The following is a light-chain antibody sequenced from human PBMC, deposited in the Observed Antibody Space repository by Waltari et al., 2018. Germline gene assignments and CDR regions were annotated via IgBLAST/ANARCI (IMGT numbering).Light chain of an antibody. CDR3: QQYNSYSG. CDR1: QSISSW. V-gene: IGKV1-5*03. J-gene: IGKJ3*01. Sequence: DIQMTQSPSTLSASVGDRVTITCRASQSISSWLAWYQQKPGKAPKLLIYKASSLESGVPSRFSGSGSGTEFTLTISSLQPDDFATYYCQQYNSYSGFGPWTKVDIK. CDR2: KAS.